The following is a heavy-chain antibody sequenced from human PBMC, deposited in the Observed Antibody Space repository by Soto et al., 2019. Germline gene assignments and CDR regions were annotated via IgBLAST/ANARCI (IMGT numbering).Heavy chain of an antibody. J-gene: IGHJ3*02. CDR3: ATYYDSSGYYNDAFDI. D-gene: IGHD3-22*01. Sequence: GASVKVSCKASGYTFTSYGISWVRQAPGQGLEWMGWISAYNGNTNYAQKLQGRVTMTTDTPTSTAYMELRSLRSDDTAVYYCATYYDSSGYYNDAFDIWGQGTMVTVSS. CDR2: ISAYNGNT. V-gene: IGHV1-18*01. CDR1: GYTFTSYG.